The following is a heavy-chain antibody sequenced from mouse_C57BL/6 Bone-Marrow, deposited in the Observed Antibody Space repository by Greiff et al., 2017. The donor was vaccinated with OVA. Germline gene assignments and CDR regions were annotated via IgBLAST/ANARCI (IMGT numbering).Heavy chain of an antibody. CDR2: IDPETGST. J-gene: IGHJ2*01. Sequence: VQVQQSGAELVRPGASVTLSCKASGYTFTDYEMHWVKQTPVHGLEWIGAIDPETGSTAYNQKFKGKAILTADKSSSTAYMELRSLASEDSAVYYCTRYAYAAFADWGQGTTVTVSS. V-gene: IGHV1-15*01. CDR3: TRYAYAAFAD. D-gene: IGHD2-12*01. CDR1: GYTFTDYE.